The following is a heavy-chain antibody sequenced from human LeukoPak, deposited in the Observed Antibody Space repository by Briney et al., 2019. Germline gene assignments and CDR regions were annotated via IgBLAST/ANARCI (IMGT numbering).Heavy chain of an antibody. Sequence: GGSLRLSCAASGFTFSSYGMSWVRQAPGKGLEWVSAISGSGGSTYDADSVKGRFTISRDNAKNSLYLQMNSLRAEDTAVYYCASPNPRIAARPYYYYYMDVWGKGTTVTVSS. CDR2: ISGSGGST. J-gene: IGHJ6*03. CDR3: ASPNPRIAARPYYYYYMDV. D-gene: IGHD6-6*01. CDR1: GFTFSSYG. V-gene: IGHV3-23*01.